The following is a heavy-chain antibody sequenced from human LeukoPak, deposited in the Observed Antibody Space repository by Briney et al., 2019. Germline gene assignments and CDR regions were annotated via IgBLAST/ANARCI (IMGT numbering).Heavy chain of an antibody. J-gene: IGHJ3*02. D-gene: IGHD3-22*01. CDR3: ARDLGEYYDSSGYSFVGAFDI. Sequence: GGSLRLSCAASGFTFSSYAMHWVRQAPGKGLEWVAVISYDGSNKYYADSVKGRFTISRDNSKNTLYLQMNSLRAEETAVYYCARDLGEYYDSSGYSFVGAFDIWGQGTMVTVSS. V-gene: IGHV3-30*04. CDR1: GFTFSSYA. CDR2: ISYDGSNK.